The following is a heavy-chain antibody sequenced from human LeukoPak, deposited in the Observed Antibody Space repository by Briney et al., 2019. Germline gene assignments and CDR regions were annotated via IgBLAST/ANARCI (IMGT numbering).Heavy chain of an antibody. CDR1: GYSENFYG. V-gene: IGHV1-2*02. Sequence: ASVKVSCKTSGYSENFYGITWVRQVAGQGLEWMGWINPNSGGTNYAQKFQGRVTMTRDTSISTAYMELSRLRSDDTAVYYCASNVLLWFGESEAWGQGTLVTVSS. CDR2: INPNSGGT. J-gene: IGHJ5*02. D-gene: IGHD3-10*01. CDR3: ASNVLLWFGESEA.